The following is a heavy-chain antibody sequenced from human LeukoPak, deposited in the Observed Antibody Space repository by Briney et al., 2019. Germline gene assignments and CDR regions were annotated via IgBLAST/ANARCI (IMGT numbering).Heavy chain of an antibody. D-gene: IGHD5-18*01. CDR1: GGSISSYF. V-gene: IGHV4-59*01. CDR2: IYYSGST. J-gene: IGHJ4*02. CDR3: ARVRSDTAMVFDY. Sequence: SETLSLTCTVSGGSISSYFWSWIRQPPGKGLEWIGYIYYSGSTNYNPSLKSRVTISVDTSKNQFSLKLSSVTAADTAVYYCARVRSDTAMVFDYWGQGTLVTVSS.